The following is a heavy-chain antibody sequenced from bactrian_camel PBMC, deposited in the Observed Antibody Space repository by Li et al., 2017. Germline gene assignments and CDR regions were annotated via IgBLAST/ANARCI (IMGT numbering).Heavy chain of an antibody. D-gene: IGHD3*01. CDR2: IDNDGST. CDR1: GYGASRYC. J-gene: IGHJ4*01. Sequence: HVQLVESGGGLVQPGESLRLSCTASGYGASRYCMGWFRQAPGKEREGVAGIDNDGSTSYAGSVEGRFTISRDNAKNTLYLQTNSLKTEDTAVYYCARGWAPFGPWKSGATAPRSPSP. V-gene: IGHV3S26*01. CDR3: ARGWAPFGPWKS.